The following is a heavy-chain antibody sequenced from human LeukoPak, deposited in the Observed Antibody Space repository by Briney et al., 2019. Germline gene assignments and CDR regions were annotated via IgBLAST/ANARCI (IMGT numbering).Heavy chain of an antibody. V-gene: IGHV1-2*02. J-gene: IGHJ5*02. CDR1: GYTFTGYY. CDR3: ARGLDYYDSSGYYSGWFDP. D-gene: IGHD3-22*01. Sequence: ASVKVSCKASGYTFTGYYMHWVRQAPGQGLEWMGWINPNSGGTNYAQKFQGRVTMTRNTSISTAYMELSSLRSEDTAVYYCARGLDYYDSSGYYSGWFDPWGQGTLVTVSS. CDR2: INPNSGGT.